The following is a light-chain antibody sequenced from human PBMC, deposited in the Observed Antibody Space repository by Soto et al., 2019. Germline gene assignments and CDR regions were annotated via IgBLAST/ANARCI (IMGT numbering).Light chain of an antibody. CDR2: GAS. Sequence: DIQLTQSPSFLSASVGDRVTITCRASQDISNDLAWYQQKPGKAPKLLIYGASTLHSGVPSRFSGSGSGTEFTLTISSLQPEDFATYYCQQLDSYPITFGQGTRLEIK. V-gene: IGKV1-9*01. J-gene: IGKJ5*01. CDR1: QDISND. CDR3: QQLDSYPIT.